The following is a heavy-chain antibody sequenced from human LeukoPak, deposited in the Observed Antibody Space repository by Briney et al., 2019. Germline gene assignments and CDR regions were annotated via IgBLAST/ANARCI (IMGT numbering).Heavy chain of an antibody. CDR1: EFSVGSNY. CDR3: ARSELGYYYHYMDV. CDR2: IYSGGST. D-gene: IGHD7-27*01. Sequence: GGSLRLSCAASEFSVGSNYMTWVRQAPGKGLEGVSLIYSGGSTYYADSVKGRFTISRDNSKNTLYLQMNSLRAEDTAVYYCARSELGYYYHYMDVWGKGTTVTASS. J-gene: IGHJ6*03. V-gene: IGHV3-66*01.